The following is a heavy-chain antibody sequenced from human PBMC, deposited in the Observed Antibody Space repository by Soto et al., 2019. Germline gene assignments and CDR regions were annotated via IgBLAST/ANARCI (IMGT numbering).Heavy chain of an antibody. Sequence: SGKVSCKASGGTFSSYAISWVRQAPGQGLEWMGGIIPIFGTANYAQKFQGRVTITADKSTSTAYMELSSLRSEDTAVYYCARVTTKYYYDSSGYYELDYWGQGTLVTVS. CDR3: ARVTTKYYYDSSGYYELDY. V-gene: IGHV1-69*06. CDR1: GGTFSSYA. D-gene: IGHD3-22*01. CDR2: IIPIFGTA. J-gene: IGHJ4*02.